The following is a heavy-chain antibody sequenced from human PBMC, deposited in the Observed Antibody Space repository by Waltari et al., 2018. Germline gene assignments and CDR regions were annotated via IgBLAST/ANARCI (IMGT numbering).Heavy chain of an antibody. CDR2: ISDGSSFV. Sequence: EVQLVESGGGLVKPGGSLRLSCAASGFTFSSHSMDWVRQAPGKGLEWVSSISDGSSFVYYADSVRGRFTISRDNTKNSLYLQRSSLRAEDTAVYYCVRETGSGRFDFDYWGRGTLVIVSS. D-gene: IGHD3-10*01. CDR1: GFTFSSHS. CDR3: VRETGSGRFDFDY. V-gene: IGHV3-21*02. J-gene: IGHJ4*02.